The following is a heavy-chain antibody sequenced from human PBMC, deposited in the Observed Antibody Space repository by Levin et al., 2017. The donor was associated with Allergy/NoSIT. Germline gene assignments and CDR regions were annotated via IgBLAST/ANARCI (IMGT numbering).Heavy chain of an antibody. CDR1: GFAFSTYW. V-gene: IGHV3-74*01. J-gene: IGHJ5*02. Sequence: GESLKISCAASGFAFSTYWMHWARQAPGEGLVWVSVITNDGSTTNYADSVKGRFSISRDNSKNTVFLQMNSLRVEDTAVYFCGRGGSPIEDWIDPWGQGTLVTVSS. CDR3: GRGGSPIEDWIDP. D-gene: IGHD1-26*01. CDR2: ITNDGSTT.